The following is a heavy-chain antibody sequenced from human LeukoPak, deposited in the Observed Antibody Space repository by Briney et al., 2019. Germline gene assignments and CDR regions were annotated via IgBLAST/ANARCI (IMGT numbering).Heavy chain of an antibody. CDR3: AKDTAPSLDSSGYFDY. J-gene: IGHJ4*02. Sequence: GGSLRLSCAASGFTFDDYAMHWVRQAPGKGLEWVSGIGWNSGSIGYADSVKGRFTISRDNAKNSLYLQMNSLRAEDTALYYCAKDTAPSLDSSGYFDYWGQGTLVTVSS. V-gene: IGHV3-9*01. D-gene: IGHD6-19*01. CDR1: GFTFDDYA. CDR2: IGWNSGSI.